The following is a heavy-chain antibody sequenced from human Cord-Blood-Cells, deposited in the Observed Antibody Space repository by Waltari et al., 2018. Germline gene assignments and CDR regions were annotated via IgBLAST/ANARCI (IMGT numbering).Heavy chain of an antibody. Sequence: QLQLQESGPGLVKPSATLSLTCTVPGGSISSSSYYWGWIRQPPGKGLEWIGSIYYSGSTYYNPSLKSRVTISVDTSKNQFSLKLSSVTAADTAVYYCASTREYYYDSSGYYNAFDIWGQGTMVTVSS. CDR2: IYYSGST. V-gene: IGHV4-39*01. J-gene: IGHJ3*02. CDR1: GGSISSSSYY. CDR3: ASTREYYYDSSGYYNAFDI. D-gene: IGHD3-22*01.